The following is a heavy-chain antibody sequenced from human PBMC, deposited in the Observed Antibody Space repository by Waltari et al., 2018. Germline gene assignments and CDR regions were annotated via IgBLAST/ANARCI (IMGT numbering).Heavy chain of an antibody. D-gene: IGHD3-10*01. CDR2: ISSSSSTI. Sequence: EGQLVESGGGLVQPGGSLRLYCAASGFTFSSYNMNWVRQAPGKGLEWVSYISSSSSTIYYADSVKGRFTISRDNAKNSLYLQMNSLRGEDTAVYYCARDWFPSNWGQGTLVTVSS. CDR1: GFTFSSYN. CDR3: ARDWFPSN. J-gene: IGHJ4*02. V-gene: IGHV3-48*04.